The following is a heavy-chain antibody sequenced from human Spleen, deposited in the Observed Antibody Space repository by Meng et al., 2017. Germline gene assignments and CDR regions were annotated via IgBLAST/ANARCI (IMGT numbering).Heavy chain of an antibody. J-gene: IGHJ4*02. CDR1: GSPSPEYA. V-gene: IGHV1-2*06. CDR3: ARDEDISAAGKLVGDY. Sequence: VHLVPSVPAQMKPRPSGEVSCKASGSPSPEYALHGGRRAPGQCLGMLGPIKPRRGCTHYARRFQGRVTMTGDTSISTTYMELSELRSDDTAMYYCARDEDISAAGKLVGDYWGQGTLVTVSS. CDR2: IKPRRGCT. D-gene: IGHD6-13*01.